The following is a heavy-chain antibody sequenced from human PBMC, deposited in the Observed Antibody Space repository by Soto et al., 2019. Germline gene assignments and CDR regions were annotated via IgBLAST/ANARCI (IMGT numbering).Heavy chain of an antibody. J-gene: IGHJ5*02. D-gene: IGHD3-10*01. Sequence: SETLSLTCAVSGGSISSGGYSWSWIRQPPGQGLEWIGYIYHSGSTYYNPSLKSRVTISVDRSKNQFSLKLSSVTAADTAVYYCARGWDYYGSGSYWFDPWGQGTLVTVSS. CDR1: GGSISSGGYS. V-gene: IGHV4-30-2*01. CDR2: IYHSGST. CDR3: ARGWDYYGSGSYWFDP.